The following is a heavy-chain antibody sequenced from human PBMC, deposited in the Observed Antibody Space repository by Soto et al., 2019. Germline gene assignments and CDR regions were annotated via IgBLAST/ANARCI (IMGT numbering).Heavy chain of an antibody. CDR2: IYYSGST. CDR3: ARHVFWGWLVPYYFDY. D-gene: IGHD6-19*01. Sequence: SETLSLTCTVSGGSISSSSYYWGWIRQPPGKGLEWIGSIYYSGSTYYNPSLKSRVTISVDTSKNQFSLKLSSVTAADTAVYYCARHVFWGWLVPYYFDYWGQGTLVTVSS. CDR1: GGSISSSSYY. J-gene: IGHJ4*02. V-gene: IGHV4-39*01.